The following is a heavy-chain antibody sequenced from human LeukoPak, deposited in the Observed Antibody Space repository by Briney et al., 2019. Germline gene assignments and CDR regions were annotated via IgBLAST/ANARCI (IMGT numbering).Heavy chain of an antibody. CDR1: GYTFTSYG. Sequence: ASVKVSCKASGYTFTSYGISWVRQAPGQGLEWMGWISAYNGNTNYAQKLQGRVTITTDTSTSTAYMELRSLRSDDTAVYYCARDRRENYYGSGSYPSYNWFDPWGQGTLVTVSS. CDR2: ISAYNGNT. D-gene: IGHD3-10*01. V-gene: IGHV1-18*01. CDR3: ARDRRENYYGSGSYPSYNWFDP. J-gene: IGHJ5*02.